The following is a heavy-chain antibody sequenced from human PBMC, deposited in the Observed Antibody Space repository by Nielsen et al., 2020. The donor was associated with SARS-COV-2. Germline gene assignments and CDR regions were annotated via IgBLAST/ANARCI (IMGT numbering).Heavy chain of an antibody. V-gene: IGHV4-34*01. CDR1: GGSFSGYY. D-gene: IGHD6-13*01. CDR2: INHSGST. Sequence: SETLSLTCAVYGGSFSGYYWSWIRQPPGKGLEWIGEINHSGSTNYNPSLKSRVTISVDMSKNQFSLKLSSVTAADTAVYYCARGPYSSSWYTWFDPWGQGTLVTVSS. J-gene: IGHJ5*02. CDR3: ARGPYSSSWYTWFDP.